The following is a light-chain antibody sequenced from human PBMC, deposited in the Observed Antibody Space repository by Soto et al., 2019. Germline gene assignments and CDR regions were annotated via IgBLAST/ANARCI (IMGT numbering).Light chain of an antibody. J-gene: IGKJ1*01. Sequence: EIVMTQSLATLSVSPGGRATLSCRASQSISYTLAWYQQKPGQAPRLLIHGASTRAPGFPARFSGSGSGTDFTLTISSLQSEDFAVYYCQPYDNWPWTFGKGTKVDIK. CDR3: QPYDNWPWT. CDR1: QSISYT. V-gene: IGKV3-15*01. CDR2: GAS.